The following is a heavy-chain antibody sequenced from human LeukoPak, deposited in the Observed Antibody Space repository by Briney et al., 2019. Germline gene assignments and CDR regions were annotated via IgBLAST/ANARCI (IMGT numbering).Heavy chain of an antibody. V-gene: IGHV4-59*08. CDR1: GGSISSYY. D-gene: IGHD6-19*01. CDR3: ARLVVNSSGWGIDY. J-gene: IGHJ4*02. CDR2: IYYSGST. Sequence: SETLSLTCTVSGGSISSYYWSWIRQPPGKGLEWIGYIYYSGSTNYNPSLKSRVTISVDTSKNQFSLKLSSVTAADTAVYYCARLVVNSSGWGIDYWVQGTLVTVSS.